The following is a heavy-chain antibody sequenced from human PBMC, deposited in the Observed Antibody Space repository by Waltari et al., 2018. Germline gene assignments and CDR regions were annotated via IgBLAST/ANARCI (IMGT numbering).Heavy chain of an antibody. V-gene: IGHV5-51*01. CDR3: ARGVAAAGQGYFDY. D-gene: IGHD6-13*01. CDR2: IYPVYSES. J-gene: IGHJ4*02. Sequence: EVQLVQSGAEVKKPGESLKISCKGSGYSFTSYWIGWVRQMPGKGLEWMGIIYPVYSESRDSPSFQGQVTISADKSISTAYLQWSSLKASDTAMYYCARGVAAAGQGYFDYWGQGTLVTVSS. CDR1: GYSFTSYW.